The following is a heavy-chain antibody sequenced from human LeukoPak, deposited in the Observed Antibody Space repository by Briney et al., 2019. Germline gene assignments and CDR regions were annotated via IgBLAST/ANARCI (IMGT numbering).Heavy chain of an antibody. CDR2: ISGSDGNA. CDR1: GFPFSSYA. J-gene: IGHJ4*01. V-gene: IGHV3-23*01. CDR3: AKDLYGDYGDDY. D-gene: IGHD4-17*01. Sequence: GGSLRLSCAASGFPFSSYAMSWVRQAPGKGLEWVSGISGSDGNAYYADSVKGRFTISRDNSKNTLSLQMNSLRAEDTAVYYCAKDLYGDYGDDYWGQEPWSPSPQ.